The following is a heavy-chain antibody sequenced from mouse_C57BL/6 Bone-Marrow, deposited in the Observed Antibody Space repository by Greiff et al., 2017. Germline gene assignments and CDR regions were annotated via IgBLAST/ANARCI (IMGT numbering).Heavy chain of an antibody. D-gene: IGHD2-4*01. CDR2: IYPGNSDT. V-gene: IGHV1-5*01. CDR1: GYTFTSYW. CDR3: TRFPLYYDYDWFAY. Sequence: EVQLQESGTVLARPGASVKMSCKTSGYTFTSYWMHWVKQRPGPGLEWIGAIYPGNSDTSYNQKFKGKAKLTAVTSASTAYMELSSLTNEDAAVYYCTRFPLYYDYDWFAYWGQGTLVTVSA. J-gene: IGHJ3*01.